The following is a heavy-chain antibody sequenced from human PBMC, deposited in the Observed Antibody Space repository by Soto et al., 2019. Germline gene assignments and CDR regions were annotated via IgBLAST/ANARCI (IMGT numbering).Heavy chain of an antibody. CDR2: IGTSAGTT. CDR3: LTLVRYCYMDA. J-gene: IGHJ6*02. V-gene: IGHV3-23*01. Sequence: GGSLRLSCAASGFTFSSYAMSWVRQAPGKGLEWASGIGTSAGTTYYADSVKGRFTISRDNSKNTLYLQMNSLRAEDTAVYYCLTLVRYCYMDAWGQGSTVTVSS. D-gene: IGHD5-18*01. CDR1: GFTFSSYA.